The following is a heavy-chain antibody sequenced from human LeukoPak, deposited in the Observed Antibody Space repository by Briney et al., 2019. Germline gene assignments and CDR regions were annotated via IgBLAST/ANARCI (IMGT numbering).Heavy chain of an antibody. CDR3: ARGGRITMVRGPLDWFDP. CDR1: GGSISSGGYS. J-gene: IGHJ5*02. CDR2: TYHSGST. V-gene: IGHV4-30-2*01. Sequence: SETPSLTCAVSGGSISSGGYSWSWIRQPPGKGLEWIGYTYHSGSTYYNPSLKSRVTISVDRSKNQFSLKLSSVTAADTAVYYCARGGRITMVRGPLDWFDPWGQGTLVTVSS. D-gene: IGHD3-10*01.